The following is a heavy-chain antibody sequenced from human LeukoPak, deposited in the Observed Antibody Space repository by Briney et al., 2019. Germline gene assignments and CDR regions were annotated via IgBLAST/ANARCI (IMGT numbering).Heavy chain of an antibody. CDR3: ARHFEGHSYGYSDY. CDR2: IDRSDSYA. V-gene: IGHV5-10-1*01. CDR1: GYSFTSYW. J-gene: IGHJ4*02. D-gene: IGHD5-18*01. Sequence: GESLKISCKGSGYSFTSYWISWVRQMPGKGLEWMGRIDRSDSYANYSPSFQGHVTISADKSISTAYLQWSSLKASDNAMYYCARHFEGHSYGYSDYWGQRTLVTVSS.